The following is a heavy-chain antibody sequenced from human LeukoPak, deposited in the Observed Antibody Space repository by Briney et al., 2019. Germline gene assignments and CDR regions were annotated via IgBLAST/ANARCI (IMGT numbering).Heavy chain of an antibody. D-gene: IGHD1-14*01. V-gene: IGHV1-69-2*01. CDR1: GYTFTDYY. CDR3: ATATALTGPLDAFDI. Sequence: ASVKISCKVSGYTFTDYYMHWVQQAPGKGLEWMGLVDPEDGETIYAEKFQGRVTITADTSTDTAYMELSSLRSEDTAVYYCATATALTGPLDAFDIWGQGTMVTVSS. CDR2: VDPEDGET. J-gene: IGHJ3*02.